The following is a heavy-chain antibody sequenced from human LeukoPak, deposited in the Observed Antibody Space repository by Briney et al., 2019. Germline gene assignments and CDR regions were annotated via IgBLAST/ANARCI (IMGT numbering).Heavy chain of an antibody. J-gene: IGHJ4*02. V-gene: IGHV3-11*05. CDR3: AAESIYYDSSGYYSR. CDR2: ISSSSSYT. Sequence: NSGGSLRLSCAASGFTFSDYYMSWIRQAPGKGLEWVSYISSSSSYTSYADSVKGRFTISRDNAKNSLYLQMNSLRAEDTAVYYCAAESIYYDSSGYYSRWGQGTLVTVSS. D-gene: IGHD3-22*01. CDR1: GFTFSDYY.